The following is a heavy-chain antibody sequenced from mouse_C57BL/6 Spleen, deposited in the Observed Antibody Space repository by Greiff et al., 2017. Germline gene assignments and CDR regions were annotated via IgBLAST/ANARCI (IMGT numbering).Heavy chain of an antibody. CDR3: AICALGNYYLDY. D-gene: IGHD2-1*01. CDR2: IDHSDSYT. Sequence: QVQLQQPGAELVKPGASVKLSCEASGYTFTSYWMQWVKQRPGQGLEWIGEIDHSDSYTNYNQKFKGKATLTVDTSSSTAYMQLSSLTSEDSAVYYCAICALGNYYLDYWGQGTTRTVSS. CDR1: GYTFTSYW. J-gene: IGHJ2*01. V-gene: IGHV1-50*01.